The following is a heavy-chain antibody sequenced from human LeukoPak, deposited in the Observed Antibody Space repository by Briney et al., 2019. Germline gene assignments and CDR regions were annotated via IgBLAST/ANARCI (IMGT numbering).Heavy chain of an antibody. CDR1: GFTFSSCS. V-gene: IGHV3-21*01. Sequence: GGSLRLSCAAFGFTFSSCSMNWVRQAPGKGLEWVSSITGSSSYISYADSVKGRFTISRDNAKNSLYLQMNSLRAEDTAVYYCARGMVITTALVDYWGQGTLVTVSS. J-gene: IGHJ4*02. D-gene: IGHD3-22*01. CDR2: ITGSSSYI. CDR3: ARGMVITTALVDY.